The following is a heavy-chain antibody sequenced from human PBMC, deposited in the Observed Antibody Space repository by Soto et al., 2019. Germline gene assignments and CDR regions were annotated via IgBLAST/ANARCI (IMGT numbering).Heavy chain of an antibody. CDR2: ISYVGSNK. J-gene: IGHJ4*02. V-gene: IGHV3-30-3*01. CDR3: ARGTSSGSYYFEY. CDR1: GFTFSNYA. D-gene: IGHD6-19*01. Sequence: QVQLVESGGGVVQPGRSLRLSCAASGFTFSNYAIHWVRQAPGKGLEWVAAISYVGSNKYYADSVKGRFTISRDNSKSPMYLQVNSLRADDTAVYYCARGTSSGSYYFEYWGQGTLVTVSS.